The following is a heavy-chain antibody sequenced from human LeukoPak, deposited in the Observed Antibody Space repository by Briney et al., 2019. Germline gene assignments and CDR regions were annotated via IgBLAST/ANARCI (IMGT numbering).Heavy chain of an antibody. CDR2: IRPDGGHM. D-gene: IGHD6-19*01. J-gene: IGHJ4*02. CDR3: ATDRRYGSFDN. V-gene: IGHV3-7*01. CDR1: GFPFSNIW. Sequence: GGSLRLSCGGFGFPFSNIWMDWVRQAPGKGLEWVARIRPDGGHMDYVDSVKGRFTISRDNGKNSLYLQLNSLRVEDTAVYYCATDRRYGSFDNWGQGTLVTVSS.